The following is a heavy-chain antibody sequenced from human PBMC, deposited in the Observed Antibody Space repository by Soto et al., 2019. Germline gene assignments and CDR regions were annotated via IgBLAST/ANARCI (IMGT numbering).Heavy chain of an antibody. CDR3: AKEAPIAVAEGYYYYGMDV. Sequence: QVQLVESGGGVVQPGRSLRLSCAASGFTFSSYGMHWVRQAPGKGLEWVAVISYDGSNKYYADSVKGRFTISRDNSKNTLYLQMNSLRAEDTAVYYCAKEAPIAVAEGYYYYGMDVWGQGTTVTVSS. CDR1: GFTFSSYG. V-gene: IGHV3-30*18. D-gene: IGHD6-19*01. J-gene: IGHJ6*02. CDR2: ISYDGSNK.